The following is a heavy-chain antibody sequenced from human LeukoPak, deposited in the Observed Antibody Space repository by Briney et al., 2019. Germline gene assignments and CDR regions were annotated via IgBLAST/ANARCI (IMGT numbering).Heavy chain of an antibody. D-gene: IGHD5-18*01. CDR3: ARAITNYGYIFDY. CDR2: ISWNSGSI. J-gene: IGHJ4*02. V-gene: IGHV3-9*01. Sequence: GGSLRLSCAASGFTFDDYAMHWVRQAPGKGLEWVSGISWNSGSIGYADSVKGRFTISRDNAKNSLYLQMNSLRAEDTAVYYCARAITNYGYIFDYWGQGTLVTVSS. CDR1: GFTFDDYA.